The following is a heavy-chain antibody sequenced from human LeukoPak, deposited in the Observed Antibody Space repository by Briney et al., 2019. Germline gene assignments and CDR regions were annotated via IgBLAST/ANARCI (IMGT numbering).Heavy chain of an antibody. CDR2: ISAYNGNT. CDR3: ARAGDCTNGVCPDDKYYFDY. V-gene: IGHV1-18*01. CDR1: GYTFTSYG. D-gene: IGHD2-8*01. J-gene: IGHJ4*02. Sequence: ASVKVSCKASGYTFTSYGISWVRQAPGQGLEWMGWISAYNGNTNYAQKLQGRVTMTTDTSTGTAYMGLRSLRSDDTAVYYCARAGDCTNGVCPDDKYYFDYWGQGTLVTVSS.